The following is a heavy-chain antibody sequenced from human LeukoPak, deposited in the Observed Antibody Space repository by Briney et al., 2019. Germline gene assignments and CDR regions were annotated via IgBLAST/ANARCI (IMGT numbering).Heavy chain of an antibody. J-gene: IGHJ4*02. D-gene: IGHD5/OR15-5a*01. CDR1: AIXFSNSW. Sequence: GGSLRLSCTASAIXFSNSWISWVRQAPEKGLEWVANIKQDGSETNYVDSVKGRFTIPRDNAKNSLFLQMNSLRGEDTAIYYCARHLAGDSLYRHFDYWGQGALVTVSS. CDR3: ARHLAGDSLYRHFDY. CDR2: IKQDGSET. V-gene: IGHV3-7*04.